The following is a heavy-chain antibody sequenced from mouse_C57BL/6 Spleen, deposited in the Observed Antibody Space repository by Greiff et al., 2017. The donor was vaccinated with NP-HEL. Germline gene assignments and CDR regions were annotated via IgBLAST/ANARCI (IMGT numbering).Heavy chain of an antibody. CDR3: VLYDYDRAWFAY. CDR1: GFNIKDYY. J-gene: IGHJ3*01. V-gene: IGHV14-2*01. Sequence: EVQLQQSGAELVKPGASVKLSCTASGFNIKDYYMPWVKQRTEQGLAWIGRIDPEDGEPKYAPKFQGKATITADTSSNTAYLQLSSLTSEDTAVYYCVLYDYDRAWFAYWGQGTLVTVSA. CDR2: IDPEDGEP. D-gene: IGHD2-4*01.